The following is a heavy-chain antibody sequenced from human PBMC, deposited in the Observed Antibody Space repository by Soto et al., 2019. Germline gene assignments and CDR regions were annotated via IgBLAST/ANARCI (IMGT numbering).Heavy chain of an antibody. J-gene: IGHJ6*03. CDR2: INWNGGST. V-gene: IGHV3-20*01. D-gene: IGHD2-2*01. Sequence: EVQLVESGGGVVRPGGSLRLSCAASGFTFDDYGMSWVRQAPGKGLEWVSGINWNGGSTGYADSVKGRFTISRDNAKNSLYLQMNSLRAEDTALYHCARGGGYCSSTSCNYYYYYYMDVWGKGTTVTVSS. CDR3: ARGGGYCSSTSCNYYYYYYMDV. CDR1: GFTFDDYG.